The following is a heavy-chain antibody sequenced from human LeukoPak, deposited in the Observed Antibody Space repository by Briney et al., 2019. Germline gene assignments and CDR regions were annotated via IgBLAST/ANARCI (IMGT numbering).Heavy chain of an antibody. Sequence: PSETLSLTCTVSGYSISSGYYWGWIRRPPGKGLEWIGSIYHSGSTYYNPSLKSRVTISVDTSKNQFSLKLSSVTAADTAVYYCARDRTLVIFDYWGQGTLVTVSS. D-gene: IGHD1-14*01. CDR2: IYHSGST. CDR3: ARDRTLVIFDY. V-gene: IGHV4-38-2*02. CDR1: GYSISSGYY. J-gene: IGHJ4*02.